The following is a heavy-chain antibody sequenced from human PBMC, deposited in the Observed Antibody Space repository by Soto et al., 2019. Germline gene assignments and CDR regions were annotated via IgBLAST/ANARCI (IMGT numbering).Heavy chain of an antibody. CDR2: INSDGSST. V-gene: IGHV3-74*01. Sequence: GGSLRLSCAASGFTFSSYWMHWVRQAPGKGLVWVSRINSDGSSTSYADSVKGRFTISRDNAKNTLYLQMNSLRAEDTAVYYCASSPSSWYYYYGMDVWGQGNTVTVSS. CDR3: ASSPSSWYYYYGMDV. D-gene: IGHD6-13*01. CDR1: GFTFSSYW. J-gene: IGHJ6*02.